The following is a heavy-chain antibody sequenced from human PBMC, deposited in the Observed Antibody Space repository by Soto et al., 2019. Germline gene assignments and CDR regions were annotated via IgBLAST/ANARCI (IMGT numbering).Heavy chain of an antibody. Sequence: QAQLVQSGAEVKKPGASVKVSCKASGYRLTGYYLHWVRQDPGQGLQWMGWINPSSGGTKAAQECQGRITMTRDTGISAAYMELSRLTSDDTAVYYCAKGGSSWTEWFDPWGQGPLVTVSS. V-gene: IGHV1-2*02. D-gene: IGHD6-13*01. CDR2: INPSSGGT. CDR3: AKGGSSWTEWFDP. CDR1: GYRLTGYY. J-gene: IGHJ5*02.